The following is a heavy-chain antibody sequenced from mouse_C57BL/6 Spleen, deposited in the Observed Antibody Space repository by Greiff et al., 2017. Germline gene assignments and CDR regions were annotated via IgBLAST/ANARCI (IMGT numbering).Heavy chain of an antibody. D-gene: IGHD2-1*01. CDR2: ISGGGGNT. Sequence: EVKLVESGGGLVKPGGSLKLSCAASGFTFSSYTMSWVRQTPEKRLEWVATISGGGGNTYYPDSVKGRFTISRDNAKNTLYLQMSSLRSEDTALYYCARHYYGPYYYAMDYWGQGTSVTVSS. V-gene: IGHV5-9*01. CDR1: GFTFSSYT. CDR3: ARHYYGPYYYAMDY. J-gene: IGHJ4*01.